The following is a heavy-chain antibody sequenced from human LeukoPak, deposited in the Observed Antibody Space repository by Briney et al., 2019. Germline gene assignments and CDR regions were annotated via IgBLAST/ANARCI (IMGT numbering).Heavy chain of an antibody. D-gene: IGHD2-21*02. CDR3: ARLKTCGGDFYQRQAFDS. J-gene: IGHJ4*02. CDR2: IYPSDSDT. Sequence: PGESLKISCRGSGYTFTTSWIGWVRQMPGKGLEWMGVIYPSDSDTRYSPPFQGQVTISADKSINTAYLQWSSLKASDTAMYYCARLKTCGGDFYQRQAFDSWGPGTLVTVSS. CDR1: GYTFTTSW. V-gene: IGHV5-51*01.